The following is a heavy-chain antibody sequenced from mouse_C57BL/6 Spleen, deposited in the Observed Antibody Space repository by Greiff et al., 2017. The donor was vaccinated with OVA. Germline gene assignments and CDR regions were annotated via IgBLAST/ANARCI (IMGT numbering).Heavy chain of an antibody. CDR2: IYWDDDK. CDR1: GFSLSTSGMG. Sequence: QVTLKESGPGILQSSQTLSLTCSFSGFSLSTSGMGVSWIRQPSGKGLEWLAHIYWDDDKRYNPSLKSRLIISKNTSRNQVFLKIASVDTADTATYYCARRREGYFDVWGTGTTVTVSS. J-gene: IGHJ1*03. CDR3: ARRREGYFDV. V-gene: IGHV8-12*01.